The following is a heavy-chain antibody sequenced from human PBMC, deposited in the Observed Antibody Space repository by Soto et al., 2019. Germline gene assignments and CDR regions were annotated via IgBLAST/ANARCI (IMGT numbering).Heavy chain of an antibody. CDR1: GGSISSGDYY. D-gene: IGHD2-21*02. J-gene: IGHJ6*02. Sequence: QVQLQESGPGLVKPSQTLSLTCTVSGGSISSGDYYWSWIRQPPGKGLEWIGYIDYSGSTYYNPSLKSRVTISVDTSKNQCSLKLSSVTAADTAVYYCARDELIGRVCGGDCSTSDYYYGMDVWGQGTTVTVSS. CDR3: ARDELIGRVCGGDCSTSDYYYGMDV. CDR2: IDYSGST. V-gene: IGHV4-30-4*01.